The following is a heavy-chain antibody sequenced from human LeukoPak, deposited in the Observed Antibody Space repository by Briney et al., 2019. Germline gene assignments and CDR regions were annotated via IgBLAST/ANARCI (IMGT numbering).Heavy chain of an antibody. CDR2: MNPNSGNT. CDR3: ARERTAARNWFDP. D-gene: IGHD6-6*01. J-gene: IGHJ5*02. CDR1: GYTFTSYG. Sequence: GASVKVSCKASGYTFTSYGISWVRQAPGQGLEWMGWMNPNSGNTGYAQKFQGRVTITRDTSISTAYMELSRLRSDDTAVYYCARERTAARNWFDPWGQGTLVTVSS. V-gene: IGHV1-8*03.